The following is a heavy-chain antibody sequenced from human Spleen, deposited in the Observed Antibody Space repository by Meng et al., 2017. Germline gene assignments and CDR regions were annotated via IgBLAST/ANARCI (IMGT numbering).Heavy chain of an antibody. CDR2: IRSKANNYAT. Sequence: GGSLRLSCGVSGFIFSGSTIHWVRQAPGKGLEWVGRIRSKANNYATSYGESVKGRFSISRDDAQKTAYLQMNSLKSDDTAVYYCSRLDSGMDVWGQGNTVTVSS. V-gene: IGHV3-73*01. CDR1: GFIFSGST. CDR3: SRLDSGMDV. J-gene: IGHJ6*02.